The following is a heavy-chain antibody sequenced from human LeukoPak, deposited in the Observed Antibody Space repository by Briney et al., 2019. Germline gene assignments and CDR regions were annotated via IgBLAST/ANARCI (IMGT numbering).Heavy chain of an antibody. Sequence: PSETLSLTCIVSGDSISSGNYYWSWIRRPAGKGLQWIGRSYTGGNDNYNPSLKSRVTISVDRSKNQFSLNLMSVTAADTAVYYCARASPAHPVEADDAFDIWGQGTMVTVSS. J-gene: IGHJ3*02. V-gene: IGHV4-61*02. D-gene: IGHD6-13*01. CDR2: SYTGGND. CDR3: ARASPAHPVEADDAFDI. CDR1: GDSISSGNYY.